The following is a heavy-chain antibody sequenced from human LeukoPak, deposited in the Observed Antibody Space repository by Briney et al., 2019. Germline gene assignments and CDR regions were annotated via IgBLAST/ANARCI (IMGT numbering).Heavy chain of an antibody. Sequence: PSETLSLTCTVSSGSISSYYWSWIRQPPGKGLEWIGYIYYSGSSNYNPSLKSRVTMSVDTSKKQFSLRVSSVTAVDTAVYYCARTEYYFDHWGQGTLVTVSS. D-gene: IGHD3-10*01. J-gene: IGHJ4*02. CDR1: SGSISSYY. V-gene: IGHV4-59*01. CDR3: ARTEYYFDH. CDR2: IYYSGSS.